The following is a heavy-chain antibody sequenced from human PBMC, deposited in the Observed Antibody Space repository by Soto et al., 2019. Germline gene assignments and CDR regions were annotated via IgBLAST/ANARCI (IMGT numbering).Heavy chain of an antibody. V-gene: IGHV4-39*01. D-gene: IGHD6-13*01. J-gene: IGHJ6*03. CDR2: IYYSGST. Sequence: SETLSLTCTVSGGSISSSSYYWGWIRQPPGKGLEWIGSIYYSGSTYYNPSLKSRVTISVDTSKNQFSLKLSSVTAADTAVYYCKAAENYYYYYMDVWGKGTTVTVSS. CDR3: KAAENYYYYYMDV. CDR1: GGSISSSSYY.